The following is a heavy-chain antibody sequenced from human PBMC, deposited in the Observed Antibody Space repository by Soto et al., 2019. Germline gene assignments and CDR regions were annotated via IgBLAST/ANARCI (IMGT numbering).Heavy chain of an antibody. V-gene: IGHV3-23*01. J-gene: IGHJ4*02. CDR3: ADSSGYMWGYFDY. CDR2: ISGRGGNT. D-gene: IGHD3-22*01. Sequence: EHLLESGGGLVQPGGSLRLSCAASGLTFSNYAMSWVRQAPGKGLEWVSSISGRGGNTYYADSVKGRFTISRDSSENTLYLQMNSLRAEDTAVYYCADSSGYMWGYFDYWGQGTLVTVSS. CDR1: GLTFSNYA.